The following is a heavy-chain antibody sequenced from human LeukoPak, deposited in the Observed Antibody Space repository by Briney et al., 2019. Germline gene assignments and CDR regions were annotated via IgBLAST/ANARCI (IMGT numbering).Heavy chain of an antibody. Sequence: GGSLRLSCAASGFTFSSYAMSWVRQAPGKGLEWVSAISGSGGSTYYADSVKGRSTISRDNSKNTLYLQMNSLRAEDTAVYYCAKDTTYDFWSGLIDYWGQGTLVTVSS. CDR2: ISGSGGST. CDR3: AKDTTYDFWSGLIDY. CDR1: GFTFSSYA. D-gene: IGHD3-3*01. V-gene: IGHV3-23*01. J-gene: IGHJ4*02.